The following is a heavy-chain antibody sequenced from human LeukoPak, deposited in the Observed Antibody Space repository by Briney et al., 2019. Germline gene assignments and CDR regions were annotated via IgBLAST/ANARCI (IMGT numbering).Heavy chain of an antibody. Sequence: SETLSLTCTVSGGSISSYYWSWIRQPPGKGLEWIGYIYYSGSTNDNPSLKSRVTILADTFKNQFSLKLSSVTAADTAVYYCARDKGSGWFDYWGQGTLVTVSS. CDR1: GGSISSYY. V-gene: IGHV4-59*01. CDR3: ARDKGSGWFDY. J-gene: IGHJ5*01. D-gene: IGHD6-19*01. CDR2: IYYSGST.